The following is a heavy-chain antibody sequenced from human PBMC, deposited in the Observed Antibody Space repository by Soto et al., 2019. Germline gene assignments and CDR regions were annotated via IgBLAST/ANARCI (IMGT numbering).Heavy chain of an antibody. D-gene: IGHD4-17*01. V-gene: IGHV4-4*07. CDR1: GDSFSKYY. CDR3: ARSPDYGDYANLDT. CDR2: IHSTRSP. J-gene: IGHJ5*02. Sequence: XAILSLTCTVSGDSFSKYYWNWIRQPAGKGLEWIGRIHSTRSPNYNPSLKSRVTMSVDTSKNQFSLKLNLTSVTAADTAVYYCARSPDYGDYANLDTWGQGTLVTVSS.